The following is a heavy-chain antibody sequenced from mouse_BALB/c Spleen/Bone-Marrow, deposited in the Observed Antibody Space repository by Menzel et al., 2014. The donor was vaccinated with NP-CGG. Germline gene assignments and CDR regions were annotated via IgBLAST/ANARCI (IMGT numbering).Heavy chain of an antibody. CDR1: GYAFTNYL. CDR3: ARDGDYDEGYAMDY. Sequence: VQLQESGAELVRPGTSVKVSCKASGYAFTNYLIEWVKQRPGQGLEWIGVINSGSGGTNYNEKFKGKATLTADKSSSTAYMQLSSLTSDDSAVYFCARDGDYDEGYAMDYWGQGTSVTVSS. J-gene: IGHJ4*01. CDR2: INSGSGGT. D-gene: IGHD2-4*01. V-gene: IGHV1-54*01.